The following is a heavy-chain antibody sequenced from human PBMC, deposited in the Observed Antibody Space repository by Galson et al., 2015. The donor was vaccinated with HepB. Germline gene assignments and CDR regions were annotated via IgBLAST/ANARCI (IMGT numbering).Heavy chain of an antibody. V-gene: IGHV1-18*01. J-gene: IGHJ1*01. CDR1: GYTFTSYG. Sequence: SVKVSCKASGYTFTSYGISWVRQAPGQGLEWMGWISAYNGNTNYAQKLQGRVTMTTDTSASTAYMELRSLRSDDTAVYYCARDTGGLLPFPEYFQHWGQGTLVTVSS. CDR3: ARDTGGLLPFPEYFQH. D-gene: IGHD1-26*01. CDR2: ISAYNGNT.